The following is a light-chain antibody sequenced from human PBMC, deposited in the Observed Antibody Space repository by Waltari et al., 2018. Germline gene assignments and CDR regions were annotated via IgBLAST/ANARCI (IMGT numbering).Light chain of an antibody. CDR2: HAS. CDR1: QSISKY. V-gene: IGKV3-20*01. CDR3: QHYESLPVT. J-gene: IGKJ1*01. Sequence: EIVLTQSPGTLSLSPGERAPLSCRASQSISKYLAWYQQKPGQAPRLLIYHASSRAAGIPDRFSGSGSGTDFSLTISRLEPEDFAVYYCQHYESLPVTFGQVTKVEIK.